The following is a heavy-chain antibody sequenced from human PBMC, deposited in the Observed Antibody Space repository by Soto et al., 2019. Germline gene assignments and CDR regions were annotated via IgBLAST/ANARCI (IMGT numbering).Heavy chain of an antibody. J-gene: IGHJ4*02. CDR3: ARVKSQIYSGYDYCDY. V-gene: IGHV4-34*01. Sequence: QVQLQQWGAGLLKPSETLSLTCAVYGGSFSGYYWSWIRQPPGKGLEWIGEINHSGSTNYNPSLKSRVTISVDTSKNQFSLKLSSVTAADTAVYYCARVKSQIYSGYDYCDYWGQGTLVTVSS. CDR2: INHSGST. D-gene: IGHD5-12*01. CDR1: GGSFSGYY.